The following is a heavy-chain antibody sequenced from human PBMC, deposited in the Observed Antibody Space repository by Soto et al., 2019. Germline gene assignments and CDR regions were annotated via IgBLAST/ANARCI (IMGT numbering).Heavy chain of an antibody. Sequence: GGSLRLSCEASGFSLTSHNMNWVRRAPGKGLEWIAYITEFRTVTHYAASVEGRFTISRGTAKNLLYLQMTSLRDEDTAIYYCARVLKSIGWDNDVFDIWGQGTMVTVSS. CDR1: GFSLTSHN. CDR2: ITEFRTVT. J-gene: IGHJ3*02. D-gene: IGHD6-19*01. V-gene: IGHV3-48*02. CDR3: ARVLKSIGWDNDVFDI.